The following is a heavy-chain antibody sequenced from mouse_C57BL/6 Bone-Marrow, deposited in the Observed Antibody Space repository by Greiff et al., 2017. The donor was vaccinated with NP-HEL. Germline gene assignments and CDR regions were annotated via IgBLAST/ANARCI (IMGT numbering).Heavy chain of an antibody. CDR1: GFNIKNTY. J-gene: IGHJ3*01. V-gene: IGHV14-3*01. Sequence: VQLQQSVAELVRPGASVKLSCTASGFNIKNTYMHWVKQRPEQGLEWIGRIDPANGNTKYAPKFQGKATITADTSSNKAYLQLSSLTSEDTAIYYCARGYYGSSYETWFAYWGQGTLVTVSA. D-gene: IGHD1-1*01. CDR3: ARGYYGSSYETWFAY. CDR2: IDPANGNT.